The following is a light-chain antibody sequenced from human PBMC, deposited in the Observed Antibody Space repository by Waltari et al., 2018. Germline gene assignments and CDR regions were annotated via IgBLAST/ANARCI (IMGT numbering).Light chain of an antibody. V-gene: IGLV1-51*01. J-gene: IGLJ2*01. CDR2: DNN. CDR1: SSNIGSNY. Sequence: QSVLTQPPSVSAAPGQKVTISCSGTSSNIGSNYVYWYQQLPGAAPKLLIYDNNKRPSGVPDRVSGSKSGTSATLGITGLQTEDEADYHCKTWDRSLSAVVFGGGTKLTVL. CDR3: KTWDRSLSAVV.